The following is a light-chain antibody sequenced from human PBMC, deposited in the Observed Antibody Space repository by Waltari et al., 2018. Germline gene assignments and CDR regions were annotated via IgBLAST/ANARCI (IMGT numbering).Light chain of an antibody. CDR2: EVS. V-gene: IGLV2-23*02. Sequence: QSALTQPASVSGSPGQSVTLTCTGTSSDVGTYTLVPWYQLHPGKAPKLMTYEVSQRPSGVSSRFSGSKSGKTASLTISGLQAEDEADYYCCSYTRSSTLLFGGGTKLTVL. CDR3: CSYTRSSTLL. J-gene: IGLJ2*01. CDR1: SSDVGTYTL.